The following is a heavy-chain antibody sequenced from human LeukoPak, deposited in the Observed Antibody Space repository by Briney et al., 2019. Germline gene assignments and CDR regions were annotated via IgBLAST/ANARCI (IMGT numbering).Heavy chain of an antibody. Sequence: GASVKVSCKASGYTFTGYYMHWVRQAPGQGLEWMGWINPNSGGTNYAQKFQGRVTMTRDTSISTAHMELSRLRSDDTAVYYCARDPGRGYSYGSNWFDPWGQGTLVTVSS. V-gene: IGHV1-2*02. J-gene: IGHJ5*02. CDR1: GYTFTGYY. CDR3: ARDPGRGYSYGSNWFDP. CDR2: INPNSGGT. D-gene: IGHD5-18*01.